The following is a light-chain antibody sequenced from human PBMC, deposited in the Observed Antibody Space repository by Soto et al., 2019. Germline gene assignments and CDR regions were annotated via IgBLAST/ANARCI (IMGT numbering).Light chain of an antibody. CDR3: SSYRSSNTPYV. CDR1: GSDIGDYKY. J-gene: IGLJ1*01. Sequence: QSALTQPASVSGSPGQSITISCTGTGSDIGDYKYVSWYQQHPGKAPKLMIYEVSNRPSGVSNRFSGSKSGNTASLTISGHQADDEADYYCSSYRSSNTPYVFGTGTQLTVL. V-gene: IGLV2-14*01. CDR2: EVS.